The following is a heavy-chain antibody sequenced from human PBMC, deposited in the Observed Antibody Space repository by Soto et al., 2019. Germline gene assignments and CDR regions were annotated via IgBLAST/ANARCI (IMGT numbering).Heavy chain of an antibody. CDR1: GFSLRNGGVG. Sequence: QITLKESGPTLVKPTQTLTLTCSFSGFSLRNGGVGVGWIRQPPGKALEWVALIYWNDDKRYSPSLKSRLTLTKDTSKDQVVLTMTNVDPVDTATYYCAHNLDTVDWFDPWGQGTLVTVSS. D-gene: IGHD5-18*01. CDR2: IYWNDDK. V-gene: IGHV2-5*01. CDR3: AHNLDTVDWFDP. J-gene: IGHJ5*02.